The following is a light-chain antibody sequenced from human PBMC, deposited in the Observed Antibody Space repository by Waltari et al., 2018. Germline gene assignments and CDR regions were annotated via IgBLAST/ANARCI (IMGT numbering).Light chain of an antibody. Sequence: ELVLTQSQATLSLSPGGRATLSCRASQSIQRYLGWYQQKPGQAPRLLIYHAYNRATGVPARFSGSGSETDFTLTISSLEPEDSAIYYCQQRADWPLTFGGGTTVEIK. CDR1: QSIQRY. CDR2: HAY. J-gene: IGKJ4*01. CDR3: QQRADWPLT. V-gene: IGKV3-11*01.